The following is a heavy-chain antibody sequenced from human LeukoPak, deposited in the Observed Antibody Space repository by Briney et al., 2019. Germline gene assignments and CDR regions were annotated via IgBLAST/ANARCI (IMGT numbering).Heavy chain of an antibody. V-gene: IGHV3-23*01. Sequence: GGSLRLSCAGSGFTFSSYAMGWVRQAPGKGLEWVAVLSASGDYREYADSVKGRFTISRDTSQNTLFLEMNSLRAEDTAVYCAKKPAIIKYPFDNWGQGTLVTVSS. D-gene: IGHD5-24*01. CDR2: LSASGDYR. CDR1: GFTFSSYA. CDR3: AKKPAIIKYPFDN. J-gene: IGHJ4*02.